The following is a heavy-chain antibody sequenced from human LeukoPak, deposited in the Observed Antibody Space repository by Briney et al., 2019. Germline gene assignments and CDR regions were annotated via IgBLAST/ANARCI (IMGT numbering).Heavy chain of an antibody. CDR2: INTDGSRT. Sequence: GGSLRLSCEVSGFTFSSYWMHWVRQAPGKELVWVSRINTDGSRTVYADSVRGRFTISRDNAKNTMYLQMYSLRAEDTAVYYCARGGLDPVDYWGQGTLVTVSS. J-gene: IGHJ4*02. V-gene: IGHV3-74*01. CDR1: GFTFSSYW. CDR3: ARGGLDPVDY. D-gene: IGHD6-19*01.